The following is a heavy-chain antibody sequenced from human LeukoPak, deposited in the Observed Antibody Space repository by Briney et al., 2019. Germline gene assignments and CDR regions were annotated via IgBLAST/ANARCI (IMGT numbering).Heavy chain of an antibody. CDR2: IWYDASNK. D-gene: IGHD3-22*01. V-gene: IGHV3-33*01. Sequence: PGGSLRLSCAASGFTFSSYCMHSVRRAPGKGRGWVAVIWYDASNKYYADSVKGRFTISRDNSKNTLYLQMNSLRAEDTAVYYCARDASDYYDSSGYSDWGQGTLVTVSS. J-gene: IGHJ4*02. CDR1: GFTFSSYC. CDR3: ARDASDYYDSSGYSD.